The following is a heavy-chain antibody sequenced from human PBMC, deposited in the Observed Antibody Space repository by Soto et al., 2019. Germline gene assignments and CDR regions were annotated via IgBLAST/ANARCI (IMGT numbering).Heavy chain of an antibody. Sequence: QVQLQQCGAGLLKPSETLSLTCAVYGGSFSGYYWSWIRQPPGKGLEWIGEINHSGSTNYNPSLKSRVTIAVDTSTNQLSLKLSSVTAADTAVYYCARGRGHIVVVIATWSYYFDSWGQGTLVTVCS. V-gene: IGHV4-34*01. D-gene: IGHD2-21*01. CDR3: ARGRGHIVVVIATWSYYFDS. CDR1: GGSFSGYY. CDR2: INHSGST. J-gene: IGHJ4*02.